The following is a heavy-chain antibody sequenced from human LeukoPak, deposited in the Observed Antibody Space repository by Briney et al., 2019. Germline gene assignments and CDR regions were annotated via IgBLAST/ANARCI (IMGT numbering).Heavy chain of an antibody. Sequence: GRSLRLSCAASGFTFSSYAMHWVRQAPGKGLEWVAVISYDGSNKYYADSVKGRFTISRDNSKNTLYLQMNSLRAEDTAVYYCARGSSGSPLVFDYWGQGTLVTVSS. J-gene: IGHJ4*02. CDR3: ARGSSGSPLVFDY. CDR1: GFTFSSYA. D-gene: IGHD1-26*01. CDR2: ISYDGSNK. V-gene: IGHV3-30-3*01.